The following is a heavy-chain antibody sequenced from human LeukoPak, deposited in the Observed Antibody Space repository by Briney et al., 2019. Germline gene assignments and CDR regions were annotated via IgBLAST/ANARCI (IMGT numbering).Heavy chain of an antibody. CDR3: ARVPHGEGYFDS. J-gene: IGHJ4*02. V-gene: IGHV3-74*03. Sequence: GGSPRLSCAASGFTFSSYWMHWVRQAPGKGLVWVSRMNSDGSTTYADSVKGRFTISRDNAKNTLYLQMDSLRGEDTAVYYCARVPHGEGYFDSWGQGTLVTVSS. CDR1: GFTFSSYW. CDR2: MNSDGST.